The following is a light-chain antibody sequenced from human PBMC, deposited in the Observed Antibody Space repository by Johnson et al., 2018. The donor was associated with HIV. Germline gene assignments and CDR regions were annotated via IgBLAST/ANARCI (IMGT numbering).Light chain of an antibody. CDR3: GTWDSSLSALYV. V-gene: IGLV1-51*01. CDR2: DNN. CDR1: SSNIGNNY. Sequence: HSVLTQPPSVSAAPGQKVTISCSGSSSNIGNNYVSWYQQLPGTAPKLLIYDNNKRPSGIPDRFSGSKSGTSATLGITGLQTGDEADYYCGTWDSSLSALYVFGTETKVTVL. J-gene: IGLJ1*01.